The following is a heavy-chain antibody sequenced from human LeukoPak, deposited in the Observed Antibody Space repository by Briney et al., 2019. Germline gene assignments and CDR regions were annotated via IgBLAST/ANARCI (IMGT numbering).Heavy chain of an antibody. CDR3: IRYGYNLAEYYQH. V-gene: IGHV3-15*07. CDR2: IKSKTGGGTT. D-gene: IGHD5-24*01. CDR1: GFTFNNAW. J-gene: IGHJ1*01. Sequence: GGSLRLSCAASGFTFNNAWMNWVRQAPGKGLEWVGHIKSKTGGGTTDYAAPVKGRFTISRDDSKNTLYLQMNSLKTEDTAVYYCIRYGYNLAEYYQHWGQGTLVTVSS.